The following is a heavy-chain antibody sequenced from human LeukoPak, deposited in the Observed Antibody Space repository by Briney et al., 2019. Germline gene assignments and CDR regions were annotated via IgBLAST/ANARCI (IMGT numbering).Heavy chain of an antibody. D-gene: IGHD3-10*01. CDR2: ISTTGTTM. CDR3: TRGPPRSQTYYFGLFDP. V-gene: IGHV3-48*01. CDR1: GFTLSTYS. J-gene: IGHJ5*02. Sequence: GGSLRLSCAAPGFTLSTYSMNWVRQAPGKGLEWVSYISTTGTTMYYADSVRGRFTISRDNSKNTLYLQMNSLRAEDTAVYYCTRGPPRSQTYYFGLFDPWGQGTLVTVSS.